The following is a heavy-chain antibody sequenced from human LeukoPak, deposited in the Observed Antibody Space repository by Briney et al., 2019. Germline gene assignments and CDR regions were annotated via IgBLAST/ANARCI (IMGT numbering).Heavy chain of an antibody. CDR3: AKGGSGSFVVATIFDY. CDR2: IWYDGSNK. V-gene: IGHV3-30*02. Sequence: PGGSLRLSCAASGFTFSSYGMHWVRQAPGKGLEWVAVIWYDGSNKYYADSVKGRFTISRDNSKNTLYLQMNSLRAEDTAVYYCAKGGSGSFVVATIFDYWGQGTLVTVSS. J-gene: IGHJ4*02. D-gene: IGHD2-15*01. CDR1: GFTFSSYG.